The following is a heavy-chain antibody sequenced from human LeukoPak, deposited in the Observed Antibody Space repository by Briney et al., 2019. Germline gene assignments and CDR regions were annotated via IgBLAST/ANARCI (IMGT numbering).Heavy chain of an antibody. CDR3: ARVVRLGIGYFDY. Sequence: SVKVSCKASGGTFSSYAISWVRQTPGQGLEWMGGIIPIFGTANYAQKFQGRVTITTDESTSTAYMELSSLRSEDTAVYYCARVVRLGIGYFDYWGQGTLVTVSS. D-gene: IGHD7-27*01. J-gene: IGHJ4*02. CDR2: IIPIFGTA. V-gene: IGHV1-69*05. CDR1: GGTFSSYA.